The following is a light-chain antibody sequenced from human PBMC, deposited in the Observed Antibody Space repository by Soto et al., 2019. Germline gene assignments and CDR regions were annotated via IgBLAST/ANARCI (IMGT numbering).Light chain of an antibody. CDR1: QSVRTY. J-gene: IGKJ4*01. CDR3: QQRSNWPLT. V-gene: IGKV3-11*01. Sequence: EIELTQSPATLSVSSLERGPLXCRASQSVRTYVAWYQQKAGQAPRLLIYDASNRATGIPARFSGSGSGTDFTLTITRLEPEDFAVYYCQQRSNWPLTFGGGTKVDI. CDR2: DAS.